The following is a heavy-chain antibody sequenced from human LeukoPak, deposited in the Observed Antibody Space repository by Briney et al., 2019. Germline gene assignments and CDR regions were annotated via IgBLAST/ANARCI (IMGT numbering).Heavy chain of an antibody. D-gene: IGHD2-2*01. CDR2: INPNSGDT. CDR3: ARVKGTSPLY. Sequence: ASVKVSCKASGYTFTSYDINWVRQAPGQGLEWMGWINPNSGDTGYAQRFQGRVTMTRDTSITTAYMELSSLRSEDTAVYYCARVKGTSPLYWGQGTLVTVSS. V-gene: IGHV1-8*01. J-gene: IGHJ4*02. CDR1: GYTFTSYD.